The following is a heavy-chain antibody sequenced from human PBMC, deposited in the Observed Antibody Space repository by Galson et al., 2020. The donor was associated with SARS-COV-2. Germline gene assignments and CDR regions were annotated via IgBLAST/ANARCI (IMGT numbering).Heavy chain of an antibody. D-gene: IGHD3-22*01. CDR2: VSYTGST. CDR1: GGSTCSYY. Sequence: SQTLSLTCTVSGGSTCSYYWSWIRQPPGKGLEWIGYVSYTGSTIYNPSLKSRVTISLYTSKNQFSLKLTSVTAADTAVYYCARVDDYYDSSGYYRHYGMDVWGQGTTVIVSS. CDR3: ARVDDYYDSSGYYRHYGMDV. J-gene: IGHJ6*02. V-gene: IGHV4-59*01.